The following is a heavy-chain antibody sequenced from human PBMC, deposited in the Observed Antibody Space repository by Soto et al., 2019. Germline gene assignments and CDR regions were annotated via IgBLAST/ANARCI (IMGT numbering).Heavy chain of an antibody. CDR1: GGSISSSTYY. J-gene: IGHJ6*03. CDR3: ARGGISHWAYFYYMDV. V-gene: IGHV4-39*01. CDR2: IYYSGRT. D-gene: IGHD2-21*01. Sequence: PSETLSLTCTVSGGSISSSTYYWGWIRQPPGKGLEWIASIYYSGRTHYNPSLESRVTISVDTSKNQFSLRLSSVTAADTATYYCARGGISHWAYFYYMDVWDRGTTVTVSS.